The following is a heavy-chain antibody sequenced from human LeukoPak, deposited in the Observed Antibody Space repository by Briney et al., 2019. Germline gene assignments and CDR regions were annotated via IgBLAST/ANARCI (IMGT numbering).Heavy chain of an antibody. D-gene: IGHD6-13*01. CDR1: GFTFSSYA. CDR2: ISGSGGST. Sequence: PGRSLRLSCAASGFTFSSYAMSWVRQAPGKGLEWVSAISGSGGSTYYADSVKGRFTISRDNSKNTLYLQMNSLRAEDTAVYYCASSSWYTGWFDPWGQGTLVTVSS. CDR3: ASSSWYTGWFDP. V-gene: IGHV3-23*01. J-gene: IGHJ5*02.